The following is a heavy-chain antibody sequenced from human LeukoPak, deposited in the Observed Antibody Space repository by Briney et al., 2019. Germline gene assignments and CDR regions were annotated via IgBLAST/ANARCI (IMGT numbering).Heavy chain of an antibody. D-gene: IGHD6-6*01. CDR3: ARDVRPDY. V-gene: IGHV3-7*04. Sequence: GSLRLSCAASGFTFSSYWMSWVRQAPGEGLEWVANIKQDGTGKYYMDSVKGRFSISRDNAKNSLYLQMNALRAEDTAVYYCARDVRPDYWGQGTLVTVS. CDR2: IKQDGTGK. CDR1: GFTFSSYW. J-gene: IGHJ4*02.